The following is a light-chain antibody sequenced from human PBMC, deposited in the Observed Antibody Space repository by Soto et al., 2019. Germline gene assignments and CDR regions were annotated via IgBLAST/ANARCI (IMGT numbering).Light chain of an antibody. CDR1: QSVTGSY. CDR2: GAS. V-gene: IGKV3-20*01. J-gene: IGKJ1*01. CDR3: QQYGSSPWT. Sequence: EIVLTQSPGTLSLSPGERATLSCRASQSVTGSYLAWYQQRPGQAPRLLIYGASSRATGIPDRFSGSGSGTDFTLTISRLEPEDFAVYYCQQYGSSPWTFGLGTKVAIK.